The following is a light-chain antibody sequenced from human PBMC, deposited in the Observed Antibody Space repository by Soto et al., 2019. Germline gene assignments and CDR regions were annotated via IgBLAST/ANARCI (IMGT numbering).Light chain of an antibody. V-gene: IGLV2-14*03. Sequence: QSVLTQPASVSGSPGQSITISCTGTSSDVGGYNFVSWYQQHPGKAPKLMLYNVYDRPSGISHRLSGSRSGNTASLTISGLQAEDEAHYYCNSYTSSSTLVFGGGTKLTVL. CDR1: SSDVGGYNF. CDR3: NSYTSSSTLV. J-gene: IGLJ2*01. CDR2: NVY.